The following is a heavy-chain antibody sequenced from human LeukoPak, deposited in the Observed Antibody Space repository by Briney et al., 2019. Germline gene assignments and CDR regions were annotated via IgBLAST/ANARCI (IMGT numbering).Heavy chain of an antibody. CDR3: AKDRMGFGELPYYFDY. V-gene: IGHV1-69*05. CDR1: GGTFSSYA. D-gene: IGHD3-10*01. Sequence: SVKVSCKASGGTFSSYAISWVRQAPGQGLEWMGRIIPIFGTANYAQKFQGRVTITTDESTSTAYMELSSLRSEDTAVYYCAKDRMGFGELPYYFDYWGQGTLVTVSS. J-gene: IGHJ4*02. CDR2: IIPIFGTA.